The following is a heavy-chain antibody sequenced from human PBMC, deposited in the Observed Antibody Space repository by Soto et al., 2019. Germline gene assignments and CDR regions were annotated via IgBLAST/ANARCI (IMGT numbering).Heavy chain of an antibody. V-gene: IGHV3-66*01. CDR2: IYSGGST. CDR1: GFTVSSNY. CDR3: ARELRSSGWPRRVYGMDV. D-gene: IGHD6-19*01. Sequence: EVQLVESGGGLVQPGGSLRLSCAASGFTVSSNYMSWVRQAPGKGLEWVSVIYSGGSTYYADSVKGRFTISRDNSKNPLYLQMNSLRAEDTAVYYCARELRSSGWPRRVYGMDVWGQGTTVTVSS. J-gene: IGHJ6*02.